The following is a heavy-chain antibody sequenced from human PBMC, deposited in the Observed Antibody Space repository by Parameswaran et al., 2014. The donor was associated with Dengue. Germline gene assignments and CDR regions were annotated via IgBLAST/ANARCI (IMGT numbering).Heavy chain of an antibody. J-gene: IGHJ4*02. CDR2: INPNSGGT. Sequence: WVRQAPGQGLEWMGWINPNSGGTNYAQKFQGRVTMTRDTSISTAYMELSRLRSDDTAVYYCARDVPYYDILTGYYPGAYFDYWGQGTLVTVSS. CDR3: ARDVPYYDILTGYYPGAYFDY. V-gene: IGHV1-2*02. D-gene: IGHD3-9*01.